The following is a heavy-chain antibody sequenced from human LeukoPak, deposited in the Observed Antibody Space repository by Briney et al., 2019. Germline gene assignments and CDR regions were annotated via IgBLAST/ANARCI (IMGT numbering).Heavy chain of an antibody. V-gene: IGHV1-2*06. J-gene: IGHJ4*02. CDR2: ISHNTGGT. CDR3: ARGGRSGYRYFDY. D-gene: IGHD5-18*01. CDR1: EYTFTYYY. Sequence: ASVKVSCKASEYTFTYYYTHWIRQAPGQGVEGMGRISHNTGGTAHAQELRDKITMTRDTSISTAYIELSRLISDDTAVYYCARGGRSGYRYFDYWGQGTLVTVSS.